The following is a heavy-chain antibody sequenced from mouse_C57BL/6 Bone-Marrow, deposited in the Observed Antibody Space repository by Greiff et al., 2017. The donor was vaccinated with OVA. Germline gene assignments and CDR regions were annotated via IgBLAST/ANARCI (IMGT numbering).Heavy chain of an antibody. Sequence: QVQLKESGAELVKPGASVKISCKASGYTFTDYYINWVKQRPGQGLEWIGKIGPGSGSTYYNEKFKGQATLTADTSSSTAYMQLSSLTSEDSAVYFCARSTIYYYGSSYYFDYWGQGTTLTVSS. D-gene: IGHD1-1*01. CDR2: IGPGSGST. CDR3: ARSTIYYYGSSYYFDY. J-gene: IGHJ2*01. V-gene: IGHV1-77*01. CDR1: GYTFTDYY.